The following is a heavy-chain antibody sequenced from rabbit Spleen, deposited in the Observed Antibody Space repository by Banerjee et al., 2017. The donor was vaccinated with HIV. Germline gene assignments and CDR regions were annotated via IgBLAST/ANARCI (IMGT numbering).Heavy chain of an antibody. V-gene: IGHV1S47*01. J-gene: IGHJ4*01. Sequence: QEQLVESGGGLVQPGGSLKLSCKASGFDFSNYGVSWVRQAPGKGLEWIGLIEPIFGTTYYANWVNGRFTISSHNAQNTLYLQVKSLTAADTATYFCARVGTGGSYFALWGPGTLVTVS. CDR3: ARVGTGGSYFAL. CDR1: GFDFSNYG. CDR2: IEPIFGTT. D-gene: IGHD8-1*01.